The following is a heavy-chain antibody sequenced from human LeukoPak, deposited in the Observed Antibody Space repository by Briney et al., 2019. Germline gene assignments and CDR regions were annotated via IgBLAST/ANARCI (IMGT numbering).Heavy chain of an antibody. Sequence: GGSLRLFCAASGFTFSDYWMSWVRQVPGKGLEWVANMKQDGSEKYYVDSVKGRFTISRDNAKNSLYLQMNSLRAEDTAVYYCAKWQERWVALLEYWGQGTLVTVSS. CDR2: MKQDGSEK. V-gene: IGHV3-7*01. D-gene: IGHD4-23*01. J-gene: IGHJ4*02. CDR1: GFTFSDYW. CDR3: AKWQERWVALLEY.